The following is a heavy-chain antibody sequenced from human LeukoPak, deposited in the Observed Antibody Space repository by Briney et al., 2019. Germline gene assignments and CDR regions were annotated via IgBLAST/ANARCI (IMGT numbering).Heavy chain of an antibody. D-gene: IGHD5-18*01. Sequence: GGSLRLSCAASGFTFSNAWMSWVRQAPGKGLEWVSVIYSGGSTYYADSVKGRFTISRDNSKNTLYLQMNSLRAEDTAVYYCARDHGRYSYVNWGQGTLVTVSS. CDR3: ARDHGRYSYVN. CDR1: GFTFSNAW. J-gene: IGHJ4*02. CDR2: IYSGGST. V-gene: IGHV3-53*01.